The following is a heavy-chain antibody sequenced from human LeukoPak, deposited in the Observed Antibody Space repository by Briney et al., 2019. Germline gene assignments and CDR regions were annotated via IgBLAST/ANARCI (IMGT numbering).Heavy chain of an antibody. D-gene: IGHD6-13*01. CDR3: ARSIAAPGRWYDN. CDR1: GASISSYY. J-gene: IGHJ5*02. Sequence: SETLSLTCTVSGASISSYYWSWIRQPPGKGLEWIGYIYYSGSTNYNPALKSRVTISEDTSKNQISLKLSSVTAADTAVYYCARSIAAPGRWYDNWGQGTRVTVSS. CDR2: IYYSGST. V-gene: IGHV4-59*01.